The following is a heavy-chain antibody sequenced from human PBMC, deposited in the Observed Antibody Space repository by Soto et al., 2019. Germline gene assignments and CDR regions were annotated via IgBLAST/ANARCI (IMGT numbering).Heavy chain of an antibody. CDR1: GFTFSSYD. D-gene: IGHD2-15*01. J-gene: IGHJ6*02. CDR2: IGTAGDT. V-gene: IGHV3-13*01. CDR3: ARDIYCSGGSCNGMDV. Sequence: GGSLRLSCAASGFTFSSYDMHWVRQATGKGLEWVSAIGTAGDTYYPGSVKGRFTISRENAKNSLYLQMNSLRAEDTAVYYCARDIYCSGGSCNGMDVWGQGTTVTVSS.